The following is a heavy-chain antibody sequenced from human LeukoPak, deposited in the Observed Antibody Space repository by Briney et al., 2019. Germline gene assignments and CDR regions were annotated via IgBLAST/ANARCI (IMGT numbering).Heavy chain of an antibody. CDR2: INPNTGDT. CDR1: GYTLTSYY. Sequence: ASVKVSCKASGYTLTSYYMHWVRQAPGQGLEWMGWINPNTGDTSFAQKFQGSVTLTRDTSISTAYMELSRLKSDDTAVYYCARLFNYYDNSGYYQYYFDYWGQGTLVTVSS. D-gene: IGHD3-22*01. J-gene: IGHJ4*02. V-gene: IGHV1-2*02. CDR3: ARLFNYYDNSGYYQYYFDY.